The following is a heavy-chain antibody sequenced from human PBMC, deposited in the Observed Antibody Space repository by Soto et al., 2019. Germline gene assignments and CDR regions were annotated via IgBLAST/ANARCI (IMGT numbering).Heavy chain of an antibody. CDR1: GYTFTNYD. V-gene: IGHV1-8*01. Sequence: QVQLVQSGAEVKKPGASVKVSCKTSGYTFTNYDINWVRQATGQGLEWMGWTNPKSGYTGSAQTFQGRVTMTRDSSTSTAYMELHSLTSEDTAVYFCARTAGDLDYWGQGTLITVSS. D-gene: IGHD4-17*01. J-gene: IGHJ4*02. CDR3: ARTAGDLDY. CDR2: TNPKSGYT.